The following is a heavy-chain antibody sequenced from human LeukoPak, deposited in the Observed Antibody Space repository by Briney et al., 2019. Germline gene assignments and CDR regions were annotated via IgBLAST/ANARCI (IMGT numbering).Heavy chain of an antibody. CDR1: GGSFSGYY. D-gene: IGHD2-21*02. V-gene: IGHV4-34*01. CDR2: INHSGST. CDR3: ARGGVVTDAFDI. Sequence: SETLSLTCAVYGGSFSGYYWSCIRQPPGKGLEWIGEINHSGSTNYNPSLKSRVTISVDTSKNQFSLKLSSVTAADTAVYYCARGGVVTDAFDIWGQGTMVTVSS. J-gene: IGHJ3*02.